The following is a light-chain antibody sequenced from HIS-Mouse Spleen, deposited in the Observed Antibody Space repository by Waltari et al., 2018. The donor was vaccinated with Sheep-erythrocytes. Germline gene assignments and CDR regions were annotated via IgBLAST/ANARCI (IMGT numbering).Light chain of an antibody. CDR2: GTS. Sequence: SSRATRGVGGGLLALYQQRPGQAPRLLIYGTSGRATGIPDGFSGSGSGTDFTLTVSGLGPEDYTVYYCQQYGSSPLTFGGGTKVEIK. J-gene: IGKJ4*01. CDR1: RGVGGGL. V-gene: IGKV3-20*01. CDR3: QQYGSSPLT.